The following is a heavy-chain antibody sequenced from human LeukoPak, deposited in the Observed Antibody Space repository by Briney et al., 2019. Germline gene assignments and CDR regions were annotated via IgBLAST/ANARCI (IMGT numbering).Heavy chain of an antibody. Sequence: PGGSLRLSCAASGFTFNNYNMNWARQAPGKGREWVSYISRGSSSIYYADSVKGRFTISRDNAKNSLYLQMNSLRAEDTAVYYCARVRDREIDYWGQGTLVTVSS. V-gene: IGHV3-48*01. CDR1: GFTFNNYN. CDR3: ARVRDREIDY. D-gene: IGHD1-14*01. J-gene: IGHJ4*02. CDR2: ISRGSSSI.